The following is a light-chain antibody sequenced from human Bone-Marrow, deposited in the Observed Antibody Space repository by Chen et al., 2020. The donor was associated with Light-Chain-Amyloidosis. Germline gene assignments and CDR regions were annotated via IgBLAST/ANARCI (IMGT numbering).Light chain of an antibody. CDR1: QDIGRY. CDR3: QQYENFPIT. Sequence: DIQMTQSPSSLSASVGDRVTITCQASQDIGRYLNWYQQKPGKVPDLLIFDASNLETGVPSRFSGSGSGTDCTLTISSLQPEDIATYYCQQYENFPITFGGGTKVDIK. CDR2: DAS. V-gene: IGKV1-33*01. J-gene: IGKJ4*01.